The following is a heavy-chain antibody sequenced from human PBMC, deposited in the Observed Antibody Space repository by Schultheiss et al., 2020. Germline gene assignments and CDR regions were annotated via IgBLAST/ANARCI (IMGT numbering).Heavy chain of an antibody. CDR3: TRTSALHLGELSSPYYYYYGMDV. CDR1: GFTFDDYA. J-gene: IGHJ6*04. V-gene: IGHV3-49*04. D-gene: IGHD3-16*02. Sequence: GGSLRLSCAASGFTFDDYAMHWVRQAPGKGLEWVGFIRSKAYGGTTEYAASVKGRFTISRDDSKSIAYLQMNSLKTEDTAVYYCTRTSALHLGELSSPYYYYYGMDVWGKGNTV. CDR2: IRSKAYGGTT.